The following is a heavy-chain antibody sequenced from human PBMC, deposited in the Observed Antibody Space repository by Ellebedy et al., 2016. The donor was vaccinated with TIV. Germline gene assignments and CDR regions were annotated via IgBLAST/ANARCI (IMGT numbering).Heavy chain of an antibody. CDR2: ICHSGVST. CDR3: AQGKINFPSFAQ. J-gene: IGHJ4*02. D-gene: IGHD1-1*01. CDR1: GFTFSDNA. V-gene: IGHV3-23*01. Sequence: GESLKISCAASGFTFSDNAMGWVRQAPGKGLEWVASICHSGVSTYYPDAAKGRFTISRDNSKNTLYLQMNSVRVEDTDIYYCAQGKINFPSFAQWGQGTLVTVSS.